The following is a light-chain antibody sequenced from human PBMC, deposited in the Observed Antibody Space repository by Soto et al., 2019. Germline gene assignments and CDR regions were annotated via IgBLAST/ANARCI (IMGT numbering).Light chain of an antibody. Sequence: EIVLTQSPGTLSLSPGERATLSCRASQNFGNNFLAWYQQKPGQAPRLLISDASNRAPGIPVRFSGSGYGTDFTLTISSLEAEDSAVYYCQQRSNWPSITFGQGTRLEIK. V-gene: IGKV3D-20*02. CDR1: QNFGNNF. CDR3: QQRSNWPSIT. J-gene: IGKJ5*01. CDR2: DAS.